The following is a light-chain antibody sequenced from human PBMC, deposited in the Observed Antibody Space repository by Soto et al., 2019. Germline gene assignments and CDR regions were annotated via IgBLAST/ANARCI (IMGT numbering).Light chain of an antibody. CDR3: PHYDNPPPYT. J-gene: IGKJ2*01. CDR2: DAS. CDR1: QDITHY. Sequence: DIQMTQSPASLSASVGDRVTITCRASQDITHYLHWYQQKPGKAPKLLISDASNLQRGVPSRFSGSGSVTDFTFTISSLQPEDIGTYYCPHYDNPPPYTFGQGTKLEIK. V-gene: IGKV1-33*01.